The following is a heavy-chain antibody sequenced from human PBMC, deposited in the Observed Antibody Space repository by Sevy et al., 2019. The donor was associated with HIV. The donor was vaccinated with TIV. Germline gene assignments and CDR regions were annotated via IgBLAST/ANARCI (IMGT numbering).Heavy chain of an antibody. V-gene: IGHV1-69*06. CDR1: GGTFSNYA. CDR2: IIPIFGTA. Sequence: ASVKVSCKGSGGTFSNYAISWVRQAPGQGLEWMGGIIPIFGTANYPQKFQGRVTITADNSTSTAYMELSSLRSEDTAVYYCAIGYSSGYYYYYYTDVWGKGTTVTVSS. D-gene: IGHD6-19*01. J-gene: IGHJ6*03. CDR3: AIGYSSGYYYYYYTDV.